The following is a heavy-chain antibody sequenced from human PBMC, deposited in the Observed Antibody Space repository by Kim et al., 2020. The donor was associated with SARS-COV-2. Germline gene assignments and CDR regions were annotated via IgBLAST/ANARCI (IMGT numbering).Heavy chain of an antibody. CDR1: GGTFSIYA. CDR2: IIPIFGTA. V-gene: IGHV1-69*13. J-gene: IGHJ3*02. D-gene: IGHD2-15*01. CDR3: ARDRVVVVVAATLWEGDAFDI. Sequence: SVKVSCKASGGTFSIYAISWVRQAPGQGLEWMGGIIPIFGTANYAQKFQGRVTITADESTSTAYMELSSLRSEDTAVYYCARDRVVVVVAATLWEGDAFDIWGQGTMVTVSS.